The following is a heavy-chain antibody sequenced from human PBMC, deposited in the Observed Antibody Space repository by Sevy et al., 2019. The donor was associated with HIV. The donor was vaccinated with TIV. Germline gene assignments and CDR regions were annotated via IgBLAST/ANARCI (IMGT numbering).Heavy chain of an antibody. D-gene: IGHD2-2*01. J-gene: IGHJ6*02. V-gene: IGHV3-7*03. Sequence: GGSLRLPCAASGFTFSSYWMSWVRQAPGKGLEWVANIKRDGSEKYYVDSVKGRFTISRDNAKNSLYLQMNSLRAEDTAVYYCARDCSSASCLWGMDVWGQGTTVTVSS. CDR2: IKRDGSEK. CDR1: GFTFSSYW. CDR3: ARDCSSASCLWGMDV.